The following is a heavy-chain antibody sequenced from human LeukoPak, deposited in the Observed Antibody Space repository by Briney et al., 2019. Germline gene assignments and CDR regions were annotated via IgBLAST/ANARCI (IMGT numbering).Heavy chain of an antibody. J-gene: IGHJ4*02. CDR2: IWYDGSNK. Sequence: RESLRLSCAASGFTFSSYGMHWVRQAPGKGLEWVAVIWYDGSNKYYADSVKGRFTISRDNSKNTLYLQMNSLRAEDTAVYYCARDSQTGRGDYWGQGTLVTVSS. V-gene: IGHV3-33*01. CDR1: GFTFSSYG. CDR3: ARDSQTGRGDY. D-gene: IGHD1-1*01.